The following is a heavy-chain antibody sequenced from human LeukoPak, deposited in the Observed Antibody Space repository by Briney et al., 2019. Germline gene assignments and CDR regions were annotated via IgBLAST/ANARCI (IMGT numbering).Heavy chain of an antibody. CDR2: ISYSGST. D-gene: IGHD3-22*01. CDR1: GFTFSSYS. CDR3: ASSSGYSYYFDY. Sequence: LRLSCAASGFTFSSYSMNWIRQPPGKGLEWIGYISYSGSTYYNPSLMSRVIISVDTSKNQLSLKLTSVTAADTAVHYCASSSGYSYYFDYWGQGSLVTVPS. V-gene: IGHV4-30-4*08. J-gene: IGHJ4*02.